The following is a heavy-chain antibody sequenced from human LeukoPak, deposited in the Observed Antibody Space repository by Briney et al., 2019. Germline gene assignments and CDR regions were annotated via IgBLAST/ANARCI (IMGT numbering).Heavy chain of an antibody. CDR1: GFTFSSYA. V-gene: IGHV3-23*01. CDR2: ISGSGGST. Sequence: PGGSLRLSXAASGFTFSSYAMSWVRQAPGKGLEWVSAISGSGGSTYYADSVKGRFTISRDNSKNTLYLQMNSLRAEDTAVYYCAKGRVELRYYYYYMDVWGKGTTVTVSS. D-gene: IGHD1-7*01. J-gene: IGHJ6*03. CDR3: AKGRVELRYYYYYMDV.